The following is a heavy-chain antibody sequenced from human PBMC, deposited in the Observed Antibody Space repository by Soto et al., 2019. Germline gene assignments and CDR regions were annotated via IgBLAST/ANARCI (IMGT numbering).Heavy chain of an antibody. CDR1: GFTFSSYS. D-gene: IGHD3-3*01. CDR2: ISSSSSTI. V-gene: IGHV3-48*01. CDR3: ARDFTIFGVVSTENWFDP. J-gene: IGHJ5*02. Sequence: GGSLRLSCAASGFTFSSYSMNWVRQAPGKGLEWVSYISSSSSTIYYADSVKGRFTISRDNAKNSLYLQMNSLRAEDTAVYYCARDFTIFGVVSTENWFDPWGQGTLVTVSS.